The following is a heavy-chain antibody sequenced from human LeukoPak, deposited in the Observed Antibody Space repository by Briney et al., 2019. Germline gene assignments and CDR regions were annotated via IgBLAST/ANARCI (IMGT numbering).Heavy chain of an antibody. Sequence: GGSLRLSCAASGFTFSSYAMSWVRQAPGEGLEWVSAISGSGGSTYYADSVKGRFTISRDSSKNTLYLQMNSLRAEDTAVYYRAKDLGLMDVWGKGTTVTVSS. CDR1: GFTFSSYA. J-gene: IGHJ6*03. CDR3: AKDLGLMDV. V-gene: IGHV3-23*01. CDR2: ISGSGGST.